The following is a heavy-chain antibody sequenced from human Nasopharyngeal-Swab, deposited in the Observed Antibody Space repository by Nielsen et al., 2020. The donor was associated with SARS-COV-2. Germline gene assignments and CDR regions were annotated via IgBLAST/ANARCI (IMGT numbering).Heavy chain of an antibody. V-gene: IGHV3-13*01. J-gene: IGHJ4*02. Sequence: GESLKISCAASGFTFSSYDMHWVRQATGKGLEWVSAIGTAGDTYYPGSVKGRFTISRDNSKKTMYMQMNSLRAEDTAVYYCAKEGAMRSSWYSDNWGQGTLVTVSS. CDR3: AKEGAMRSSWYSDN. D-gene: IGHD6-13*01. CDR2: IGTAGDT. CDR1: GFTFSSYD.